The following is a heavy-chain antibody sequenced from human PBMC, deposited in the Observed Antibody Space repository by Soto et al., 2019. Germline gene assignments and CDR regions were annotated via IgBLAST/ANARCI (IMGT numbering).Heavy chain of an antibody. CDR2: IIPISGTA. CDR1: GGTFSSYA. J-gene: IGHJ6*02. Sequence: QVQLVQSGAEVKKPGSSVKVSCKASGGTFSSYAISWVRQAPGQGLESMGGIIPISGTANYAQKFQGRVRITADESTSTAYLELSSLRSEDTAVYYCARSQGSSTSLEVYYYYYYGMDVWGQGTTVTVSS. D-gene: IGHD2-2*01. CDR3: ARSQGSSTSLEVYYYYYYGMDV. V-gene: IGHV1-69*01.